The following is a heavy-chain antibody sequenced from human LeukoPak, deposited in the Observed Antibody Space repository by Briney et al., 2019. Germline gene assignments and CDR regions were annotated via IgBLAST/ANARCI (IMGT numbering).Heavy chain of an antibody. CDR2: ISSSSSYI. J-gene: IGHJ4*02. CDR1: GFTFSSYS. D-gene: IGHD3-22*01. V-gene: IGHV3-21*01. CDR3: ARAFYYYDSSGYPTYYFDY. Sequence: KSGGSLRLSCAASGFTFSSYSMNWVRQAPGKGLEWVSSISSSSSYIYYADSVKGRFTISRDNAKNSLYLQMNSLRAEDTAVYYCARAFYYYDSSGYPTYYFDYWGQGTLVTVSS.